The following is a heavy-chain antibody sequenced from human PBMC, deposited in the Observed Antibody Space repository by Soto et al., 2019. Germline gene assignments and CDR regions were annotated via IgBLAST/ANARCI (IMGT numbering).Heavy chain of an antibody. J-gene: IGHJ4*02. CDR3: ARDYSSGWYVGGDYFDY. V-gene: IGHV1-3*01. CDR2: INAGNGNT. CDR1: GYTFTSYA. Sequence: ASVKVSCKASGYTFTSYAMHWVRQAPGQGLEWMGWINAGNGNTKYSQKFQGRVTITRDTSASTAYMELSSLRSEDTAVYYCARDYSSGWYVGGDYFDYWGQGTLVTVSS. D-gene: IGHD6-19*01.